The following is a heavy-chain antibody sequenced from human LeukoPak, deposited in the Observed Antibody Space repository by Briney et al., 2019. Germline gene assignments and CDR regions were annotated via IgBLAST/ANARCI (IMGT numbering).Heavy chain of an antibody. Sequence: QSSETLSLTCTVSGGSISSGSYCWSWIRQPAGKGLEWIGRIYTCGSTNYNPSLKSRVTISVDTSKNQFSLKLSSVTAADTAVYYCARGGASSWYKFYYYYYYLDVWGKGTTVTVSS. V-gene: IGHV4-61*02. D-gene: IGHD6-13*01. CDR1: GGSISSGSYC. CDR3: ARGGASSWYKFYYYYYYLDV. CDR2: IYTCGST. J-gene: IGHJ6*03.